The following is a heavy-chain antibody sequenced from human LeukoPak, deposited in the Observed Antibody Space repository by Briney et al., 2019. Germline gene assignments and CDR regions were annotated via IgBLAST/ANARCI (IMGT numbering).Heavy chain of an antibody. Sequence: GGSLRLSCAASGFTFSSYAMSWVRQAPGKGLEWVSGLSDAGVRIFYSDSVKGRFTISRDNSKNTLYLQMDSLRAEDTAVYYCANTHCDSSPIVWNFWGQGTLVTVSS. CDR3: ANTHCDSSPIVWNF. CDR2: LSDAGVRI. CDR1: GFTFSSYA. J-gene: IGHJ4*02. V-gene: IGHV3-23*01. D-gene: IGHD6-6*01.